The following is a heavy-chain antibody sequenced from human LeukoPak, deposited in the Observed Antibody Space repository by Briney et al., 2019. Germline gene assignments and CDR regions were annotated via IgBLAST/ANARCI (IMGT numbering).Heavy chain of an antibody. CDR2: IKQDGTEK. V-gene: IGHV3-7*01. Sequence: GGSLRLSCAASGFTFSGYYMAWVRQAPGKGLEWVANIKQDGTEKDYVDSVKGRFTISRDNDENSLYLQMNSLRVEDTAVYFCARETTERAVNCRGQGTLVTVSS. CDR1: GFTFSGYY. CDR3: ARETTERAVNC. J-gene: IGHJ4*02. D-gene: IGHD1-20*01.